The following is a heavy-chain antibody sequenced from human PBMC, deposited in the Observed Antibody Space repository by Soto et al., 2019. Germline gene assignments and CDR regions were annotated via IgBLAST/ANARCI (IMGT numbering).Heavy chain of an antibody. CDR1: GFTFDDYA. Sequence: GGSLRLSCAASGFTFDDYAMHWVRQAPGKGLEWVSGISWNSGSIGYADSVKGRFTISRDNAKNSLYLQMNSLRAEDTALYYCAKEGGYSSGWYYYYYGMDVWGQGTTVTVSS. CDR2: ISWNSGSI. CDR3: AKEGGYSSGWYYYYYGMDV. D-gene: IGHD6-19*01. V-gene: IGHV3-9*01. J-gene: IGHJ6*02.